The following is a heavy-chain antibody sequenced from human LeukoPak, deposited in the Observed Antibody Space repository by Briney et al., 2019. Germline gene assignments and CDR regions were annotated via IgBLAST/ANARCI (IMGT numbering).Heavy chain of an antibody. D-gene: IGHD3-22*01. Sequence: GGSLRLSCAASGFTFSSYGMHWVRQAPGKGLEWVAFIRYDGSNKYYADSVKGRFTISRDNSKNTLYLQMNSLRAEDTAVYYCATKFNYYDSTDYWGQGTLVTVSS. J-gene: IGHJ4*02. CDR3: ATKFNYYDSTDY. CDR1: GFTFSSYG. CDR2: IRYDGSNK. V-gene: IGHV3-30*02.